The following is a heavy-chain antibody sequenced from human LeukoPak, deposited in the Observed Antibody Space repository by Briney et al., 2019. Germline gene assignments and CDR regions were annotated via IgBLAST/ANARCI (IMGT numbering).Heavy chain of an antibody. Sequence: ASVKVSCKVSGYTLTELSMHWVRQAPGKGLEWMGGFDPEDGETIYAQKFQGRVTMTEDTSTDTAYMELSSLRSEDTAVYYCARQGEYQLLSYYYYYYGMDVWGQGTTVTVSS. CDR2: FDPEDGET. CDR1: GYTLTELS. J-gene: IGHJ6*02. V-gene: IGHV1-24*01. D-gene: IGHD2-2*01. CDR3: ARQGEYQLLSYYYYYYGMDV.